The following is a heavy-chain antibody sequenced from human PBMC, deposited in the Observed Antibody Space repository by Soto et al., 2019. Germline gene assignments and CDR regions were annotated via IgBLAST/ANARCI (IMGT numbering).Heavy chain of an antibody. CDR3: ARSPRGTRNWFDP. CDR2: ISSSSSYI. J-gene: IGHJ5*02. CDR1: GFTFSSYS. Sequence: PGGSLRLSCAASGFTFSSYSMNWVRQAPGKGLEWVSSISSSSSYIYYADSVKGRFTIPRDNAKNSLYLQMNSLRAEDTAVYYCARSPRGTRNWFDPWGQGTLVTVSS. V-gene: IGHV3-21*01. D-gene: IGHD4-17*01.